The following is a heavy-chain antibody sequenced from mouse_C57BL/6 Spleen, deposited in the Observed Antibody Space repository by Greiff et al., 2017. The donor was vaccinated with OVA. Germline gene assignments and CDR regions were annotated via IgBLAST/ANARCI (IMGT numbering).Heavy chain of an antibody. CDR1: YTFTDYYM. Sequence: VQLQQSGPELVKPGASVKMSCKASGYTFTDYYMHWVKQKPGKGLEWIGEIYPGSGNTYYNEKFKGKATLTADTSSSTAYMQLSSLTSEDSAVYFCANREYWGQGTSVTVSS. CDR3: NREY. CDR2: YPGSGNTY. V-gene: IGHV1-83*01. J-gene: IGHJ4*01.